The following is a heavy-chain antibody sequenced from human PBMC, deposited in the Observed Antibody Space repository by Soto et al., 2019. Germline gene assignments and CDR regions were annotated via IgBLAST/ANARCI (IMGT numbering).Heavy chain of an antibody. J-gene: IGHJ6*02. V-gene: IGHV3-33*08. CDR2: IWYDGSNK. CDR3: ARVGIPSGWNYYYGMDV. CDR1: GFTFSSYG. Sequence: PGGSLRLSCAASGFTFSSYGMHWVRQAPGKGLEWVAVIWYDGSNKYYADSVKGRFTISRDNSKNTLYLQMNSLRAEDTAVYYCARVGIPSGWNYYYGMDVWGQGTTVTVSS. D-gene: IGHD6-19*01.